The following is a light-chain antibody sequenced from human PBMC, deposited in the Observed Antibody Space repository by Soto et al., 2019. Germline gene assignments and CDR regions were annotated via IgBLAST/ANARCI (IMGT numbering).Light chain of an antibody. CDR2: RNN. CDR1: SSKIGNNY. Sequence: QSVLTQPPSASGSPGQRVTISFSGSSSKIGNNYVFWYHQLPGAAPKLLTYRNNQRPSGVPDRVSSSKSGTSASLAITGLLSEDEAYYYCAAWDDALSGILFGGGTKVTVL. CDR3: AAWDDALSGIL. V-gene: IGLV1-47*01. J-gene: IGLJ2*01.